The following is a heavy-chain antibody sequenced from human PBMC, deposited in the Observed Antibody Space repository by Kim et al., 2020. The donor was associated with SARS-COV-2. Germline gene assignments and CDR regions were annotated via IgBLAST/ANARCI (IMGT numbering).Heavy chain of an antibody. J-gene: IGHJ4*02. CDR3: ARGRITMIVVVPENDY. D-gene: IGHD3-22*01. V-gene: IGHV1-3*01. Sequence: KFQGRVTITRDTSASTAYMELSSLRSEDTAVYYCARGRITMIVVVPENDYWGQGTLVTVSS.